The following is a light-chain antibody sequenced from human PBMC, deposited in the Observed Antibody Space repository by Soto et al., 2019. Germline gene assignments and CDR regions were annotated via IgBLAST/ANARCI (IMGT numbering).Light chain of an antibody. Sequence: EIVMTQSPATLSVSPGDRAALSCRASQSVGSNLAWYQQKPGQAPRLLIYGASTRATGIPARFSGSGSGTEFTLTISSLQPEDFATYYCQQSYSTPYTFGQGTKLEIK. CDR3: QQSYSTPYT. V-gene: IGKV3-15*01. J-gene: IGKJ2*01. CDR2: GAS. CDR1: QSVGSN.